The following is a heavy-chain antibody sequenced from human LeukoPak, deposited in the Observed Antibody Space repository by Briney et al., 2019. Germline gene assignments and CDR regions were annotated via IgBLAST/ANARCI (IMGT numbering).Heavy chain of an antibody. CDR3: ARGSHGSGSYYNP. CDR1: GGSFSGCY. J-gene: IGHJ5*02. V-gene: IGHV4-34*01. D-gene: IGHD3-10*01. Sequence: SETLSLTCAVYGGSFSGCYWSWIRQPPGKGLEWIGEINHSGSTNYNPSLKSRVTISVDTSKNQFSLKLSSVTAADTAVYYCARGSHGSGSYYNPWGQGTLVTVSS. CDR2: INHSGST.